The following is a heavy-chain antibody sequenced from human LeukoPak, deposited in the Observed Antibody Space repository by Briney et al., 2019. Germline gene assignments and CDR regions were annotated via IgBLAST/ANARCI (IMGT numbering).Heavy chain of an antibody. J-gene: IGHJ4*02. CDR2: ISSSSSYI. Sequence: GGSLRLSCAASGFTFSSYSMNWVRQAPGRGLEWVSSISSSSSYIYYADSVKGRFTISRDNAKNSLYLQMNSLRAEDTAVYYCARPITIFGVVGDDYWGQGTLVTVSS. V-gene: IGHV3-21*01. D-gene: IGHD3-3*01. CDR1: GFTFSSYS. CDR3: ARPITIFGVVGDDY.